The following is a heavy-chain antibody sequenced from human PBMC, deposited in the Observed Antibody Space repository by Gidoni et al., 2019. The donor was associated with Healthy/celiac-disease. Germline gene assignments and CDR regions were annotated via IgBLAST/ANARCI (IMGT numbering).Heavy chain of an antibody. CDR3: ARDGVEGSGWLGYFDY. V-gene: IGHV3-30-3*01. CDR2: ISYDGSNK. D-gene: IGHD6-19*01. CDR1: GFPFSSYA. J-gene: IGHJ4*02. Sequence: QVQLVESGGGVVQTGRSLRLSCAASGFPFSSYAMHWVRQAPGRGLEWVAVISYDGSNKYYADSVKGRFTSSRDNSKNTLYLQMNSLRAEDTAVYYCARDGVEGSGWLGYFDYWGQGTLVTVSS.